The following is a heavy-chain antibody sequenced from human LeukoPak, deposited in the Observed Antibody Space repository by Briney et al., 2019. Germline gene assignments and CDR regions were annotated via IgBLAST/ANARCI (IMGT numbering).Heavy chain of an antibody. CDR3: AKAVTLHNYYYYYGMDV. CDR1: GFTFSSYA. Sequence: GGSLRLSCAASGFTFSSYAMSWVRQALGKGLEWVSAISGSGGSTYYADSVKGRFTISRDNSKNTLYLQMNSLRAEDTAVYYCAKAVTLHNYYYYYGMDVWGQGTTVTVSS. J-gene: IGHJ6*02. D-gene: IGHD4-11*01. CDR2: ISGSGGST. V-gene: IGHV3-23*01.